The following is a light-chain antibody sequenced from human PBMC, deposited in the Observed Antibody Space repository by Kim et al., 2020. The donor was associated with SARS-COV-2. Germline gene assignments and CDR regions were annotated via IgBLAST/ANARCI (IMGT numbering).Light chain of an antibody. CDR3: QAWDSSTHVV. V-gene: IGLV3-1*01. CDR1: KLGDKY. J-gene: IGLJ2*01. CDR2: QDS. Sequence: APGQTASITCSGDKLGDKYACWYQQKPGQSPILVIYQDSKRPSGIPERFPGYNSGNTDTLTISGTQAMDEDDYYCQAWDSSTHVVFGGGTQLTVL.